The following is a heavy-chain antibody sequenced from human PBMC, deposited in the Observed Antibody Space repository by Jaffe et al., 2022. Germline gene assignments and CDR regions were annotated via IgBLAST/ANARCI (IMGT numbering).Heavy chain of an antibody. D-gene: IGHD3-3*01. Sequence: QLQLQESGPGLVKPSETLSLTCTVSGGSISSSSYYWGWIRQPPGKGLEWIGSIYYSGSTYYNPSLKSRVTISVDTSKNQFSLKLSSVTAADTAVYYCARHSSQPNYDFWSGYPALDAFDIWGQGTMVTVSS. CDR3: ARHSSQPNYDFWSGYPALDAFDI. J-gene: IGHJ3*02. CDR1: GGSISSSSYY. V-gene: IGHV4-39*01. CDR2: IYYSGST.